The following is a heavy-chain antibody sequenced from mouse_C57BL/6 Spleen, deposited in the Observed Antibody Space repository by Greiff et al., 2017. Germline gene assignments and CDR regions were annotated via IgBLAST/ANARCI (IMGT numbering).Heavy chain of an antibody. CDR2: IDPSDSET. CDR3: ASDYYYGSRYAMDY. CDR1: GYTFTSYW. V-gene: IGHV1-52*01. J-gene: IGHJ4*01. D-gene: IGHD1-1*01. Sequence: QVQLQQPGAELVRPGSSVKLSCKASGYTFTSYWMHWVKQRPIQGLEWIGNIDPSDSETHYNQKFKDKATLTVDKSSSTAYMQHSSLTSEDSAVYYCASDYYYGSRYAMDYWGQRTSVTVST.